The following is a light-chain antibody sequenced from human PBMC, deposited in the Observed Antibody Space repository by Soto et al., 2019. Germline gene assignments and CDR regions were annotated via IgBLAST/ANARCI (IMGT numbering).Light chain of an antibody. CDR3: PYDDSRLRGV. CDR2: GNY. V-gene: IGLV1-40*01. CDR1: NSDIGAGYD. J-gene: IGLJ1*01. Sequence: QSVLTQPPSVSGAPGQRVTISCTGGNSDIGAGYDVHWYQQLPGAAPKLVIYGNYNRPSGVPDRFSASKSGTSAPLAITRLQDDDADDYYCPYDDSRLRGVFGTGTKLTVL.